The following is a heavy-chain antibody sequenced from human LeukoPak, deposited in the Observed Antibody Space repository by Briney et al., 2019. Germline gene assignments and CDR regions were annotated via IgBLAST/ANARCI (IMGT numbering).Heavy chain of an antibody. CDR3: AQLLLRGPTV. V-gene: IGHV3-7*01. Sequence: GGSLRLSCAVSGFTITNYYMSWVRQAPGKGLEWVANINQVGTETFYVDSVKGRFTISRDNAKNSLYLQMSSLRAEDTAVYYCAQLLLRGPTVWGQGTLVTVSS. J-gene: IGHJ4*02. D-gene: IGHD2-15*01. CDR2: INQVGTET. CDR1: GFTITNYY.